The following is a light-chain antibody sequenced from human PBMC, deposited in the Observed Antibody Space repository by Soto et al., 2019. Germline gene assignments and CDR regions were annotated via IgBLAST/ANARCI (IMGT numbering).Light chain of an antibody. CDR3: QQYNDWPLT. Sequence: EKVMTQSPAALSVSPGERATLSCRASQSVNSNLAWYQQKAGQAPRLLLYGASTRATGIPARFSGSASGTEFTLTLSSLQSEDSAVYYCQQYNDWPLTFGGGTKVDLK. CDR1: QSVNSN. CDR2: GAS. V-gene: IGKV3-15*01. J-gene: IGKJ4*01.